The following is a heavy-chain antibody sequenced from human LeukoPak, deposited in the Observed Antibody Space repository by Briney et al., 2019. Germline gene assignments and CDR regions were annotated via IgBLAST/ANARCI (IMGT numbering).Heavy chain of an antibody. CDR3: ARADKYYDSSGIDY. Sequence: SETLSFTCTVSGGSISSGGYYWSWIRQHPGKGLEWIGYIYYSGSTYYNPSLKSRVTISVDTSKNQFSLKLSSVTAADTAVYYCARADKYYDSSGIDYWGQGTLVTVSS. J-gene: IGHJ4*02. V-gene: IGHV4-31*03. CDR1: GGSISSGGYY. D-gene: IGHD3-22*01. CDR2: IYYSGST.